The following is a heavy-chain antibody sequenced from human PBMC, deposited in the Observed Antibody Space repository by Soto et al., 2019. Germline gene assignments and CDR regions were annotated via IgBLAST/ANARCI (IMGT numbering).Heavy chain of an antibody. J-gene: IGHJ4*02. CDR1: GGSVSSGSYY. V-gene: IGHV4-61*01. CDR3: ASHAG. CDR2: IYYSGST. Sequence: SETLALTCTVSGGSVSSGSYYWSWIRQPPGKGLEWIGYIYYSGSTNYTPSLKSRVTISVDTSKNQFSLKLSSVTAADTAVYFCASHAGWGQGTLVTVSS.